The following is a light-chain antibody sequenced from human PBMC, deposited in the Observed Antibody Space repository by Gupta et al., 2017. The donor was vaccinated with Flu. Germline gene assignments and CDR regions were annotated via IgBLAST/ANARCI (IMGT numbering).Light chain of an antibody. J-gene: IGLJ3*02. CDR2: GVS. Sequence: NSDVGHYDYVSWYQQHPGGAPKLMIYGVSERPSGVPDRFSGSKSGNTASLTISGLQAEDEADYYCCSYAGTFTFVFGGGTKLTVL. CDR1: NSDVGHYDY. V-gene: IGLV2-11*03. CDR3: CSYAGTFTFV.